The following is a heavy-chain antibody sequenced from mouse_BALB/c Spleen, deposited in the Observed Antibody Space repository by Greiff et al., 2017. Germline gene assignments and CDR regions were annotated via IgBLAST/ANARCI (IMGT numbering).Heavy chain of an antibody. CDR3: ARKGGIYYGQGFAY. D-gene: IGHD2-1*01. CDR1: GYSITSDYA. Sequence: EVQRVESGPGLVKPSQSLSLTCTVTGYSITSDYAWNWIRQFPGNKLEWMGYISYSGSTSYNPSLKSRISITRDTSKNQFFLQLNSVTTEDTATYYCARKGGIYYGQGFAYWGQGTLVTVSA. CDR2: ISYSGST. V-gene: IGHV3-2*02. J-gene: IGHJ3*01.